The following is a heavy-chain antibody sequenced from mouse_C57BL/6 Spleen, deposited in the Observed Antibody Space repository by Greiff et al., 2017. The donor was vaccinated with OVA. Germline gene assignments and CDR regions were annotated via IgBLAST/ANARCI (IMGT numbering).Heavy chain of an antibody. D-gene: IGHD1-1*01. CDR2: INPNYGTT. J-gene: IGHJ2*01. CDR1: GYSFTDYN. CDR3: ARAYGSPYFDY. Sequence: EVKLVESGPELVKPGASVKISCKASGYSFTDYNMNWVKQSNGKSLEWIGVINPNYGTTSYNQKFKGKATLTVDQSSSTAYMQLNSLTSEDAAVYYCARAYGSPYFDYWGQGTTLTVSS. V-gene: IGHV1-39*01.